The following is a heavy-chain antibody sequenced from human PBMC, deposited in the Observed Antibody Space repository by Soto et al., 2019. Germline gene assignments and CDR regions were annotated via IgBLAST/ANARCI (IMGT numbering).Heavy chain of an antibody. CDR3: AAIVVGATRHSDVDH. J-gene: IGHJ4*02. D-gene: IGHD2-15*01. CDR1: GGSISSSY. Sequence: SETLSLTCTVSGGSISSSYWSWIRQPPGKGLEWLAYIYDDGSANYNPSLKSRATISLDMSKNQFSLKLTSVTAADTGTYYCAAIVVGATRHSDVDHWGQGTLVTVSS. V-gene: IGHV4-59*08. CDR2: IYDDGSA.